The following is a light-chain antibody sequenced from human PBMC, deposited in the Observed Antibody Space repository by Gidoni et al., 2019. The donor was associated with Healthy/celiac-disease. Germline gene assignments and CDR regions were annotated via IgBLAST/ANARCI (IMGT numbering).Light chain of an antibody. V-gene: IGKV1-39*01. CDR1: QSISSY. J-gene: IGKJ4*01. CDR3: QQSYSNPLT. Sequence: IQMTQSPSSLSASVGDRVTITCRASQSISSYFNWYQQKPGKAPKLLIYAASSLQSGVPSRFSGSGSGTDFTLTISSLQPEDFATYYCQQSYSNPLTFXGXTKVEIK. CDR2: AAS.